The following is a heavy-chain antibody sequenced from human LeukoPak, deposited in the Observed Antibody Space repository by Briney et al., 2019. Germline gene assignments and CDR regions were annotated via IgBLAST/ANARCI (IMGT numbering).Heavy chain of an antibody. V-gene: IGHV3-74*01. CDR3: AREGGYCSTTTCYKYFQN. CDR2: ISSDGSST. Sequence: GGSLRLSCAASGFSSSSSWMHWVCQAPGKGLVWVSRISSDGSSTTYADSVKGRFTISRDNAKNTLYLQMNRLRAEDTAVYYCAREGGYCSTTTCYKYFQNWGQGTLVTVSS. D-gene: IGHD2-2*02. J-gene: IGHJ1*01. CDR1: GFSSSSSW.